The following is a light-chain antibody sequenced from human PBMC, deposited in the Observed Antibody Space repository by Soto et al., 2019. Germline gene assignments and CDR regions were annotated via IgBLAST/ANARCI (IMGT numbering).Light chain of an antibody. CDR3: QQYNSPGWT. J-gene: IGKJ1*01. CDR2: DAS. V-gene: IGKV1-5*01. Sequence: DIQMTQSPSTLSASVGDRVTITCRARQSISSWLAWYQQKPGKAPKLLIYDASSLESGVPSRFSGSGSGTEFTLTISSLQPDDFATYYCQQYNSPGWTFGQGTKVEIK. CDR1: QSISSW.